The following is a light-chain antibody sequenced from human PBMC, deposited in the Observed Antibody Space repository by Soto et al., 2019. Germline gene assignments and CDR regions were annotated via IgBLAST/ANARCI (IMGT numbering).Light chain of an antibody. CDR2: TTS. V-gene: IGLV7-43*01. Sequence: QTVVTQEPSLTVSPGRTVTLTCASNTGAVTSGHYPNWFQQKPGQAPMSLIYTTSSKHSWTPARFSGSLLGDKAALTLSGVPPEDEAEYYCLLYYGAAQVFGGGTQLTVL. CDR3: LLYYGAAQV. J-gene: IGLJ3*02. CDR1: TGAVTSGHY.